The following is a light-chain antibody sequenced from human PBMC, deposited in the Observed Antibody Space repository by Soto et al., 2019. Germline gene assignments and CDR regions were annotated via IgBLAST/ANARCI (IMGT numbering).Light chain of an antibody. CDR1: QSVSSN. CDR2: GAS. Sequence: EIVMTQSPATLSVSPGERATLSCRAGQSVSSNLAWYQQKPGQAPRLLIYGASTRATGIPARFTARGSGTEFSLNISSLQSEDFAVYYCQQYKNWPLTFGGGTKVEIK. J-gene: IGKJ4*01. CDR3: QQYKNWPLT. V-gene: IGKV3-15*01.